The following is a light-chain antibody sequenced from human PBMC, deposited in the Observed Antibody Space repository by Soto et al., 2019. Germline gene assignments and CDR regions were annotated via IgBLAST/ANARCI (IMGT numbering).Light chain of an antibody. J-gene: IGLJ2*01. CDR2: EVS. V-gene: IGLV2-8*01. CDR1: SGDVGSYDY. CDR3: SSYAGSNNLGV. Sequence: QSALTQPPSASGSPGQSVIISCTGTSGDVGSYDYVSWYQQHPGKAPKLLIYEVSKRPSGVPDRFSGSKSGNTASLTVSGLQAEDEADYYCSSYAGSNNLGVFGGGTKVTVL.